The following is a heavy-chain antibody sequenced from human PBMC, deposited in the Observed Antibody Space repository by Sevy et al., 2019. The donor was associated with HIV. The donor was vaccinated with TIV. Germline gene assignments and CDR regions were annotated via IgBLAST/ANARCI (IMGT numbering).Heavy chain of an antibody. CDR1: GGSISTSSYY. J-gene: IGHJ5*02. CDR2: SFYSGTT. D-gene: IGHD3-16*01. Sequence: SETLSLTCTVSGGSISTSSYYWGWIRQPPGKGLEWIGNSFYSGTTYYNPSLKSRVTISVDTSKNQFSLKLSSVTAADTAVYYCARLASRLRDNWSDPWGQGTLVTFSS. CDR3: ARLASRLRDNWSDP. V-gene: IGHV4-39*01.